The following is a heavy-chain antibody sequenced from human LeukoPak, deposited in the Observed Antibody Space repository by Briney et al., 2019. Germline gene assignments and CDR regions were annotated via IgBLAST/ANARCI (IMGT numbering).Heavy chain of an antibody. Sequence: WIRRPPGKGLEWVGFIRSKAYGGTAEYAASVKGRFTISRDDSKSIAYLQMNSLKTEDTAVYYCTRGYSYASYFDYWGQGTLVTVSS. D-gene: IGHD5-18*01. V-gene: IGHV3-49*02. J-gene: IGHJ4*02. CDR3: TRGYSYASYFDY. CDR2: IRSKAYGGTA.